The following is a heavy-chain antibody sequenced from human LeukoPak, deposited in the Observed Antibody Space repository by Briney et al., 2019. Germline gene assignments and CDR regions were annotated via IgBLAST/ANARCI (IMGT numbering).Heavy chain of an antibody. D-gene: IGHD3-9*01. CDR2: ISGSGGST. V-gene: IGHV3-23*01. CDR3: AKGYDILTGYQSWFDP. Sequence: GGSLRLSCAASGFTFSSYAMSWVRQAPGKGLEWVSAISGSGGSTYYAGSVKGRFTISRDNSKNTLYLQMNSLRAEDTAVYYCAKGYDILTGYQSWFDPWGQGTLVTVSS. CDR1: GFTFSSYA. J-gene: IGHJ5*02.